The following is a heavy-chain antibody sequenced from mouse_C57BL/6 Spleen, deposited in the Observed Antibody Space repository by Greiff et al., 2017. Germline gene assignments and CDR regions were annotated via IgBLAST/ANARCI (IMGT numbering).Heavy chain of an antibody. CDR3: AYCSNDEFAY. V-gene: IGHV1-81*01. Sequence: QVQLQQSGAELARPGASVKLSCKASGYTFTSYGMSWVKQRTGQGLEWIGEIYPRSGSTYYNEKFKGQATLTADKAYSTSYMELRRLTSEDSAVYVCAYCSNDEFAYWGHGTLVTVSA. CDR2: IYPRSGST. D-gene: IGHD2-5*01. CDR1: GYTFTSYG. J-gene: IGHJ3*01.